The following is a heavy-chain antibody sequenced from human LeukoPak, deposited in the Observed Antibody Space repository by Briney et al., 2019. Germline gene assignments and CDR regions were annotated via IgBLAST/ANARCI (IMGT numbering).Heavy chain of an antibody. CDR3: ARHSPFITAAAGWFDP. Sequence: PSETLSLTCAVYGGSFSGYYWSWIRQPPGKGLEWIGEINHSGSTNYNPSLKRRVTISVGTSKNQFSLKLSSVTAADTAVYYCARHSPFITAAAGWFDPWGQGTLVTVSS. V-gene: IGHV4-34*01. J-gene: IGHJ5*02. CDR2: INHSGST. D-gene: IGHD6-13*01. CDR1: GGSFSGYY.